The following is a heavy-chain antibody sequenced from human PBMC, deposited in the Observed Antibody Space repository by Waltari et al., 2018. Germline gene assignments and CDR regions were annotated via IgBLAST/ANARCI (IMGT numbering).Heavy chain of an antibody. V-gene: IGHV4-39*07. CDR3: ARGKRFLEWLLLRAWFDP. J-gene: IGHJ5*02. CDR1: VGSITSSSYS. D-gene: IGHD3-3*01. CDR2: IYYSGST. Sequence: QLQLQESGPGLVKPSETLSLTCTVSVGSITSSSYSWGWIRQPPGKGLEWIGSIYYSGSTNYNPSLKSRVTIAVDTSKNQFSLKLSCVTAADTAVYYCARGKRFLEWLLLRAWFDPWGQGTLVTVSS.